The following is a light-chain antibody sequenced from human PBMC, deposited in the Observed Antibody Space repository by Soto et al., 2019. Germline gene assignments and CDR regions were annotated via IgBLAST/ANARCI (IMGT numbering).Light chain of an antibody. J-gene: IGKJ1*01. V-gene: IGKV1-5*01. CDR1: QSISGW. CDR3: QQYNSYWT. CDR2: DAS. Sequence: DIQITQSPSTLSASVGDRVTITCRATQSISGWLAWYQQKPGKAPKLLIYDASSLESGVPSRFSGSGSGTEFTLTISSLQPDDFATYYCQQYNSYWTFGQGTKVDIK.